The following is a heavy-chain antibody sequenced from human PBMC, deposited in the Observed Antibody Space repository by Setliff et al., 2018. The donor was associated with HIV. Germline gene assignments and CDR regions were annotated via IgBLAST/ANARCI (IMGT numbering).Heavy chain of an antibody. V-gene: IGHV1-69*05. CDR1: GGTFNNYV. Sequence: SVKVSCKAAGGTFNNYVFSWVRKAPGRGLEWIGAIIPILDTTNYAQKFQDRVTITTDESTSTAYMELRSLTSEDTAVYYCARDLDEAVKDADNYVPLDLWGQGTLVTVSS. D-gene: IGHD3-16*01. CDR3: ARDLDEAVKDADNYVPLDL. CDR2: IIPILDTT. J-gene: IGHJ5*02.